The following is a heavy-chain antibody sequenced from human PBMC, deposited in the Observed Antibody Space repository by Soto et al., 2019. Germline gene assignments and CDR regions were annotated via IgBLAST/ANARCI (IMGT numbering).Heavy chain of an antibody. V-gene: IGHV4-59*01. CDR3: ARPHGGSSGWDNCFDP. CDR1: GDSISSYY. J-gene: IGHJ5*02. Sequence: PSETLSLTCTVSGDSISSYYWSWIRQPPGKGLEWIGYIHYSGSTNYNPSLKSRVTISVDTSKNQFSLKLNSVTAADTAVYYCARPHGGSSGWDNCFDPWGQGTLVTVSS. CDR2: IHYSGST. D-gene: IGHD6-25*01.